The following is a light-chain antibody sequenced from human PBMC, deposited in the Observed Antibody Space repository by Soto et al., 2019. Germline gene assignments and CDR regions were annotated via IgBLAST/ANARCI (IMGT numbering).Light chain of an antibody. CDR2: GVT. Sequence: QSALTQPASVSGSPGQSITISCAGTSSDVGAFNYVSWYQQHPGKAPKLMIYGVTNRPSGVSNRFSASKSGNTASLTISGLQAEDEAHYYCSSYTTSPSPQWVFAGGTKLTVL. CDR1: SSDVGAFNY. V-gene: IGLV2-14*01. CDR3: SSYTTSPSPQWV. J-gene: IGLJ3*02.